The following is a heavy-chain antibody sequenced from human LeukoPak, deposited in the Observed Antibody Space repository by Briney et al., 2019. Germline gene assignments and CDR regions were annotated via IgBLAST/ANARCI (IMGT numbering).Heavy chain of an antibody. CDR1: GFIVSSNY. CDR2: FYSGGLK. V-gene: IGHV3-53*01. D-gene: IGHD1-26*01. Sequence: GGSLRLSCAASGFIVSSNYMSWVRLAPGEGLEWVSVFYSGGLKYYADSVKGRFTISRDNSKNTLYLQMNSLRAEDTAVYYCARDGVGPTGYYYGMDVWGQGTTVTVSS. CDR3: ARDGVGPTGYYYGMDV. J-gene: IGHJ6*02.